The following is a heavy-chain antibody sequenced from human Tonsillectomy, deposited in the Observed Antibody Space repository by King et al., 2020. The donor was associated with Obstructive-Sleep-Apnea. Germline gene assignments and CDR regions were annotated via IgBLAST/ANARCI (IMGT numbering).Heavy chain of an antibody. J-gene: IGHJ4*02. CDR3: STEDD. V-gene: IGHV3-15*01. CDR2: IKSKTNGGRT. Sequence: VQLVESGGGLVKPGGSLRLSCAASGFTFSNSWMSWVRQAPGKGLEWVGLIKSKTNGGRTDYAAPVKGRFTISIDDSKNTLYLQMNSLKIADTAIYYCSTEDDWGQGTLVTVSS. CDR1: GFTFSNSW.